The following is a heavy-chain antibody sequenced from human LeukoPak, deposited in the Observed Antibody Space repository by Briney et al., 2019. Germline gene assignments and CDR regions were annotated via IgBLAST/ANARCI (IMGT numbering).Heavy chain of an antibody. J-gene: IGHJ5*02. Sequence: SETPSLTCTVSGGSISSSSYYWGWIRQPPGKGLEWIGSIYYSGSTYYNPSLKSRVTISVDTSKNQFSLKLSSVTAADTAVYYCARRIAAAGTGWFDPWGQGTLVTVSS. CDR3: ARRIAAAGTGWFDP. CDR1: GGSISSSSYY. D-gene: IGHD6-13*01. V-gene: IGHV4-39*01. CDR2: IYYSGST.